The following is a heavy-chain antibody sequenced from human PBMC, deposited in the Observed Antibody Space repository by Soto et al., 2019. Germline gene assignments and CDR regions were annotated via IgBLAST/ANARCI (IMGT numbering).Heavy chain of an antibody. Sequence: QVQLQESGPGLVKPSGTLSLTCAVSGGSFTSNNWWTWVRQLPGQGLEWIGEISRTGSTNYNPSLKSRVTISLDKSENQFSLKVTSLTAADTAVYYCASRDPGTSVDYWGQGTLVTVSS. CDR1: GGSFTSNNW. CDR2: ISRTGST. V-gene: IGHV4-4*02. CDR3: ASRDPGTSVDY. D-gene: IGHD1-7*01. J-gene: IGHJ4*02.